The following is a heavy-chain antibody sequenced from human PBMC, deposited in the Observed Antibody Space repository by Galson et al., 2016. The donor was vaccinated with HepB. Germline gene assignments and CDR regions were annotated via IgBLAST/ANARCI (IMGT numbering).Heavy chain of an antibody. J-gene: IGHJ4*02. V-gene: IGHV3-23*01. CDR1: GFTLSSSA. Sequence: SLRLSCAASGFTLSSSAMSWVRQAPGKGLEWVSAIHNDGGSTYYADSVKGRFTLSRDNSKNTLYLQMNSLRAEDTAVYYCAKAMGPTRGVRFDYWGQGALVTVSA. CDR2: IHNDGGST. D-gene: IGHD1-26*01. CDR3: AKAMGPTRGVRFDY.